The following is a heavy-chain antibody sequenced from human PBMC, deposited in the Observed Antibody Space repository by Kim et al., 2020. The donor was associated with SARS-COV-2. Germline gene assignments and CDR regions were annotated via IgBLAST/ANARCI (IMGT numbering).Heavy chain of an antibody. J-gene: IGHJ5*02. Sequence: GGSLRLSCAASGFTVSSNYMSWVRQAPGKGLEWVSVIYSGGSTYYADSVKGRFTISRHNSKNTLYLQMNSLRAEDTAVYYCARLVGATEMYLFSWGQGTLVTVSS. V-gene: IGHV3-53*04. D-gene: IGHD1-26*01. CDR2: IYSGGST. CDR1: GFTVSSNY. CDR3: ARLVGATEMYLFS.